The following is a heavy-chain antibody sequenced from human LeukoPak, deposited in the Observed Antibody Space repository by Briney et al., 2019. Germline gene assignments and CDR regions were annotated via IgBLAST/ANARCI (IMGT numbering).Heavy chain of an antibody. Sequence: KPSETLSLTCAVYGGSFSGYYWSWIRQPPGKGLEWIGEINHSGSTNYNPSLKSRVTISVDTSKNQFSLKLSSVTAADTAVYYCARGAVLWFGEWGETDYWGQGTLVTVSS. CDR3: ARGAVLWFGEWGETDY. CDR1: GGSFSGYY. J-gene: IGHJ4*02. V-gene: IGHV4-34*01. CDR2: INHSGST. D-gene: IGHD3-10*01.